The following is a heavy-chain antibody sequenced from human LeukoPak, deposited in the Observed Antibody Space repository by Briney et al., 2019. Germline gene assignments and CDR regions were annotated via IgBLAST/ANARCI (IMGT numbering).Heavy chain of an antibody. Sequence: SETLSLTCAVSGGSISSGGYSWSWIRQPPGKDLEWIGYIYHSGSTYYNPSLKSRVTISVDRSKNQFSLKLSSVTAADTAVYYCASSSTVTSASADYFQHWGQGTLVTVSS. V-gene: IGHV4-30-2*01. CDR2: IYHSGST. D-gene: IGHD4-17*01. CDR1: GGSISSGGYS. J-gene: IGHJ1*01. CDR3: ASSSTVTSASADYFQH.